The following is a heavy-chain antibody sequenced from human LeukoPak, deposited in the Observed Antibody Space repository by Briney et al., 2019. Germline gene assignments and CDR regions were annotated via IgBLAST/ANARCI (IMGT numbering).Heavy chain of an antibody. CDR3: ARLYYYDSSGYYYFDY. D-gene: IGHD3-22*01. V-gene: IGHV3-20*01. CDR1: GFTFDDYG. CDR2: INWNGGST. Sequence: GGSLRLSCAASGFTFDDYGMSWVRHAPGKGLEWVSGINWNGGSTGYADSVKGRFTISRDNAKNSLYLQMNSLRAEDTALYHCARLYYYDSSGYYYFDYWGQGTLVTVSS. J-gene: IGHJ4*02.